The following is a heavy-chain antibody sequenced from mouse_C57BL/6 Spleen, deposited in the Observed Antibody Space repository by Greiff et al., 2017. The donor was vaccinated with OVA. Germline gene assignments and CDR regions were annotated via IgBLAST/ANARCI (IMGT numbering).Heavy chain of an antibody. D-gene: IGHD2-3*01. CDR3: ARWDGYHRYFDY. CDR1: GYSFTGYY. Sequence: EVQLQQSGPELVKPGASVKISCKASGYSFTGYYMNWVKQSPEKSLEWIGEINPSTGGTTYNQKFKAKATLTVDKSSSTAYMQLKSLTSEDSAVYYCARWDGYHRYFDYWGQGTTLTVSS. V-gene: IGHV1-42*01. J-gene: IGHJ2*01. CDR2: INPSTGGT.